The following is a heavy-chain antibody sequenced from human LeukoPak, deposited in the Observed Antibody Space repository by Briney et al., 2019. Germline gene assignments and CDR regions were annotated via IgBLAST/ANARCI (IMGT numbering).Heavy chain of an antibody. CDR2: IKSKTDGGTT. Sequence: GGSLRLSCAASGFTFSNAWMSWVRQAPGKGLEWVGRIKSKTDGGTTDYAAPVKGRFTISRDDSKNTLYLQMNSLKTEDTAVYYCTTDRLGGYCSSTSCYLDAFDIWGQGTMVTVSS. V-gene: IGHV3-15*01. CDR3: TTDRLGGYCSSTSCYLDAFDI. J-gene: IGHJ3*02. D-gene: IGHD2-2*01. CDR1: GFTFSNAW.